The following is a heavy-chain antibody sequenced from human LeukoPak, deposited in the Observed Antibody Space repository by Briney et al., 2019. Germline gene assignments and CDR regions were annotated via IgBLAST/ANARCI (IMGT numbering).Heavy chain of an antibody. CDR2: INHSGST. V-gene: IGHV4-34*01. J-gene: IGHJ5*02. D-gene: IGHD3-3*01. CDR3: ASLNHYDFWSGYSNWFDP. Sequence: SETLSLTCTVSGGSISDNYWSWIRQPPGKGLEWIGEINHSGSTNYNPSLKSRVTISVDTSKNQFSLKLSSVTAADTAVYYCASLNHYDFWSGYSNWFDPWGQGTLVTVSS. CDR1: GGSISDNY.